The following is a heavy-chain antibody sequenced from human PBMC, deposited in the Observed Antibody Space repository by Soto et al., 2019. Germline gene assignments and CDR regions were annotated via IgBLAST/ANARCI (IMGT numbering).Heavy chain of an antibody. D-gene: IGHD1-1*01. CDR3: AKNLGTTGGNFFHP. CDR2: ILSIGTT. Sequence: EVQLLESGGGLVQPGGSLRLSCAASGFTFSNYNMNWVRQAPGEGLEWVSTILSIGTTYYADSVKGRFTISRDNSKNTLSLQMASLRAEDTAVYFCAKNLGTTGGNFFHPWGQGALVTVSS. J-gene: IGHJ5*02. V-gene: IGHV3-23*01. CDR1: GFTFSNYN.